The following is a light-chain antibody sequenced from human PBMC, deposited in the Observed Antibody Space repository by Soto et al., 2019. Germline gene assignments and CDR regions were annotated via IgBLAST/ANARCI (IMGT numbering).Light chain of an antibody. Sequence: SYELTQPPSVSVAPGQTARLTCGGNNIGARSVHWYHQRPGQAPVLVVYDGSVRPSGIPGRFSGSNSGNTATLTIKWVEAGDGGDYYCQVRDSRSDQEIFGGGTKVTVL. CDR2: DGS. V-gene: IGLV3-21*02. CDR3: QVRDSRSDQEI. J-gene: IGLJ1*01. CDR1: NIGARS.